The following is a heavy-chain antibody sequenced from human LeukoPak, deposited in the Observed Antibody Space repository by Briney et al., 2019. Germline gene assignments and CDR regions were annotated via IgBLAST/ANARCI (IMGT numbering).Heavy chain of an antibody. CDR1: GDSISSSY. CDR3: ARTQGWGTVRTGYYYGMDV. D-gene: IGHD4-11*01. Sequence: SETLSLTCTVSGDSISSSYWSWIRQPPGKGLEWIGYIYYSETYYNPSLRSRVTISVDTSKSQFSLNLSSVTAADTAVYYCARTQGWGTVRTGYYYGMDVWGQGTTVTVSS. J-gene: IGHJ6*02. CDR2: IYYSET. V-gene: IGHV4-59*08.